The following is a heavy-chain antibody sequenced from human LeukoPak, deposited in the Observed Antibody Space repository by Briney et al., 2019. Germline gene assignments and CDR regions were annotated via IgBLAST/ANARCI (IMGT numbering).Heavy chain of an antibody. D-gene: IGHD3-3*01. CDR1: GFTFSSYA. CDR3: ARGGEIFGELDY. J-gene: IGHJ4*02. Sequence: GGSLRLSCAASGFTFSSYAMSWVRQAPGKGLQWVSSISGTGGSTYYADSVKGRFTISRDNSKNTLYLHMNRLRAEDTAVYYCARGGEIFGELDYWGQGTLVTVSS. CDR2: ISGTGGST. V-gene: IGHV3-23*01.